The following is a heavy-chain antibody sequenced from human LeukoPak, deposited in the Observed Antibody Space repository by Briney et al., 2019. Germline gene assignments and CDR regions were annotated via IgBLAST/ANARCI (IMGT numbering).Heavy chain of an antibody. CDR1: GFTFSSYA. Sequence: GGSPRLSCAASGFTFSSYAMSGVRQAPGKGVEWVSATSGTGGTTSYARFVKGRFTTCRDNSKTTLYRQMNRQRGEDTAVYYCENAKRVAPFDTWGQGTLVTVSS. J-gene: IGHJ4*02. V-gene: IGHV3-23*01. CDR2: TSGTGGTT. CDR3: ENAKRVAPFDT. D-gene: IGHD3-10*01.